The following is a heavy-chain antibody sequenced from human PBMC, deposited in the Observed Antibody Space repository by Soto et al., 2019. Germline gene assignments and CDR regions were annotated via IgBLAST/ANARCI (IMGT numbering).Heavy chain of an antibody. J-gene: IGHJ5*02. D-gene: IGHD2-8*02. Sequence: GESLKISCQGSGYAFSSYWIAWVRQMPGKGLEWMGIIYPGDSDARYSPSFQGQVTISVDKSITTAYLQWSSLKASDTAMYYCARGYCTATICDPWFDPWGQGTLVTVSS. CDR2: IYPGDSDA. CDR1: GYAFSSYW. CDR3: ARGYCTATICDPWFDP. V-gene: IGHV5-51*01.